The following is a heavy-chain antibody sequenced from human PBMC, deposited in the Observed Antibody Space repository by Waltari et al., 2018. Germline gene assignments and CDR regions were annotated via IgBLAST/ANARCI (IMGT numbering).Heavy chain of an antibody. J-gene: IGHJ4*02. D-gene: IGHD6-13*01. CDR3: TGGAVTGTDF. CDR1: GFTFSGST. CDR2: IRSKPNNYAT. Sequence: EVQVVESGGGLVQPGGSLKISCATSGFTFSGSTIHWVRQTSGKGLEWVGRIRSKPNNYATRYTASVEGRFTISRDDSENTAYLQMNSLMTEDTAVYYCTGGAVTGTDFWGQGTLVTVSS. V-gene: IGHV3-73*01.